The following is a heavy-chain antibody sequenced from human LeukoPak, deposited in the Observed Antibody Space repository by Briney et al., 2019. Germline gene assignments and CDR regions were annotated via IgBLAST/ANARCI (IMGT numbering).Heavy chain of an antibody. CDR1: GYSFTGNSGYY. D-gene: IGHD2-15*01. CDR2: IHPSSDGT. CDR3: ARVRRFSDGSGRMPSYYFDF. Sequence: ASVKVSCKASGYSFTGNSGYYIHWVRQAPGQGLEWMGWIHPSSDGTKYAQKFQGRVTMTRDTSLSTAYMELTMLTSDDTAVYYCARVRRFSDGSGRMPSYYFDFWGQGTLVTVSS. J-gene: IGHJ4*02. V-gene: IGHV1-2*02.